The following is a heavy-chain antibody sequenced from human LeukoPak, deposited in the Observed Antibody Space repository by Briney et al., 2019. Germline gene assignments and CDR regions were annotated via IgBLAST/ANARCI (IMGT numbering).Heavy chain of an antibody. CDR2: INHSGST. CDR1: GGSFSTYY. Sequence: PSETLSLTCAVYGGSFSTYYWSWIRQAPGKGLEWIGEINHSGSTNYNPSLKSRVTISVDTSKNQFSLRLSSVTAADTVFYYCARHGNIVVVVAARGFDPWGQGTLVTVSS. V-gene: IGHV4-34*01. D-gene: IGHD2-15*01. J-gene: IGHJ5*02. CDR3: ARHGNIVVVVAARGFDP.